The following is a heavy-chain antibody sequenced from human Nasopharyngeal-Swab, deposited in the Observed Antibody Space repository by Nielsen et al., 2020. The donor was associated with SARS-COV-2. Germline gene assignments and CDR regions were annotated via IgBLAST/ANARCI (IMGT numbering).Heavy chain of an antibody. CDR3: ARDGVNYYDY. J-gene: IGHJ4*02. CDR1: GFSFNAFS. D-gene: IGHD2-8*01. V-gene: IGHV3-21*01. Sequence: GESLKISCAASGFSFNAFSMTWVRQAPGKGLEWVSSISNRATYIHYADSVKGRFTISRDNAKNSLYLQMNSLRAEDTALYYCARDGVNYYDYWGQGTLVTVSS. CDR2: ISNRATYI.